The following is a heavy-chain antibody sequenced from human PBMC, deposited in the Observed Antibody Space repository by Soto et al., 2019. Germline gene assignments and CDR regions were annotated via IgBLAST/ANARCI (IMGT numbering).Heavy chain of an antibody. CDR2: IYYSGST. V-gene: IGHV4-39*01. J-gene: IGHJ4*02. CDR3: ARHFVEVQQWLLDY. Sequence: PSETLSLTCTVSGVSISSSSYYWGWIRQPPGKGLEWIGSIYYSGSTYYNPSLKSRVTISVDTSKNQFSLKLSSVTAADTAVYYCARHFVEVQQWLLDYWGQGTLVTVSS. D-gene: IGHD6-19*01. CDR1: GVSISSSSYY.